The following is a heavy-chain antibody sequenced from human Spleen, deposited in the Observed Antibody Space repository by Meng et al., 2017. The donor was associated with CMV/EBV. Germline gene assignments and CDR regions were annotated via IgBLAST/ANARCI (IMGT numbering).Heavy chain of an antibody. V-gene: IGHV3-23*01. CDR3: AKQNPHFDY. CDR1: GFTFSSYW. D-gene: IGHD1-14*01. J-gene: IGHJ4*02. CDR2: ISGSGGST. Sequence: GESLKISCAASGFTFSSYWMHWVRQAPGKGLEWVSAISGSGGSTYYADSVKGRFTISRDNSKNTLYLQMNSLRAEDTAVYYCAKQNPHFDYWGQGTLVTVSS.